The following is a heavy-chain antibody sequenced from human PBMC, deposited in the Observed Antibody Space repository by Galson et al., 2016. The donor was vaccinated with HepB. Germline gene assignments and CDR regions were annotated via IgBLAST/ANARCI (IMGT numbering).Heavy chain of an antibody. V-gene: IGHV3-30*18. D-gene: IGHD2-2*01. CDR1: GFTFSSYG. J-gene: IGHJ4*02. CDR2: ISYDGSNK. Sequence: SLRLSCAASGFTFSSYGMHWVRQAPGKGLEWVAFISYDGSNKKYADSVKGRLTISRDNSKKTLYLQMNSLRAEDTAVYYCAKDGQIYCSSASCHDHFHYWGQGTLVTVSS. CDR3: AKDGQIYCSSASCHDHFHY.